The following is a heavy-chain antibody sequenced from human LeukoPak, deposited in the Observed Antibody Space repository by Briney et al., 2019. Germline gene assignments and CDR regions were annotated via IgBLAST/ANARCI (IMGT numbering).Heavy chain of an antibody. CDR1: GGSISSYY. J-gene: IGHJ4*02. CDR3: ARDPGVVSPD. Sequence: PSETLSLTCTVSGGSISSYYWSWIRQPPGKGLEWIGEINHSGSTNYNPSLKSRVTISVDTSKNQFSLKLSSVTAADTAVYYCARDPGVVSPDWGQGTLVTVSS. V-gene: IGHV4-34*01. D-gene: IGHD2/OR15-2a*01. CDR2: INHSGST.